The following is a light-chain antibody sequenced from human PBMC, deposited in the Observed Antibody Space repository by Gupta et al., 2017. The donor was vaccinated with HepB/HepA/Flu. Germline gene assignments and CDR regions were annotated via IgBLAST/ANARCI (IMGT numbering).Light chain of an antibody. CDR2: KVA. CDR3: MQGTHWPPWT. Sequence: DVVMTPSPLSLPVTLGQPASISSRSSQSLVYRDGNTYLNWFQQRPGQSPRRLIYKVANRDAGVPDRLSGSGSGTDFTLKISRGEAEDVGVYYCMQGTHWPPWTFGQGANVEI. J-gene: IGKJ1*01. CDR1: QSLVYRDGNTY. V-gene: IGKV2-30*01.